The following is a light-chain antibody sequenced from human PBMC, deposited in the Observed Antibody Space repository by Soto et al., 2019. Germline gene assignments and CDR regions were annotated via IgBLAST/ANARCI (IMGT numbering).Light chain of an antibody. CDR3: QQSYSPPPT. V-gene: IGKV1-39*01. CDR2: EAS. J-gene: IGKJ5*01. Sequence: IQMSQSPSTLSASVGDRVSLTCRASQSISSWLAWYQHKPGKAPKLLIYEASILQSWVPSRFSGSGSGTDFTLTISSLQPEDFATYYRQQSYSPPPTFCQGTRIEI. CDR1: QSISSW.